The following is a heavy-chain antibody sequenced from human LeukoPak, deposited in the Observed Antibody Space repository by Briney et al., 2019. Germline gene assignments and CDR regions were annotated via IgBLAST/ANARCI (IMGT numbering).Heavy chain of an antibody. D-gene: IGHD6-25*01. CDR2: ITRSSTYM. CDR1: GLTLGDY. Sequence: PGGSLRLSCVASGLTLGDYMNWVRQAPGKGLEWVSAITRSSTYMNYADSLKGRFTISRDNAKNSMYLQMNSLTAEDTAVYFCARDAALLPGKYYYYMDVWGKGTTVIVSS. CDR3: ARDAALLPGKYYYYMDV. J-gene: IGHJ6*03. V-gene: IGHV3-21*01.